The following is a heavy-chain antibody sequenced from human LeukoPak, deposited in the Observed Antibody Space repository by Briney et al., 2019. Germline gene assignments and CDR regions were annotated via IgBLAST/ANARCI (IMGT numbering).Heavy chain of an antibody. V-gene: IGHV3-23*01. CDR2: ISGSGGST. CDR1: GFTFSSYA. CDR3: ANARDYYYDSSGYWD. J-gene: IGHJ4*02. Sequence: GGSLRLSCAASGFTFSSYAMSWVRQAPGKGLEWVSAISGSGGSTYYADSVKGRFTISRDNSKNTLYLQMNNLRAEDTAVYYCANARDYYYDSSGYWDWGQGTLVTVSS. D-gene: IGHD3-22*01.